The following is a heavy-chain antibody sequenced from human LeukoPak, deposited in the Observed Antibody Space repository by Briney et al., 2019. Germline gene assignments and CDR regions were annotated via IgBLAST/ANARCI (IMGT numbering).Heavy chain of an antibody. D-gene: IGHD5-12*01. CDR1: GGSISSSSYY. J-gene: IGHJ4*02. CDR3: ARDRGYDGFDY. V-gene: IGHV4-39*07. CDR2: IYYSGST. Sequence: SETLSLTCTVSGGSISSSSYYWSWIRQPPGKGLDWIGSIYYSGSTYYNPSLKSRVTISVDTSKNQFSLKLSSVTAADTAVYYCARDRGYDGFDYWGQGTLVTVSS.